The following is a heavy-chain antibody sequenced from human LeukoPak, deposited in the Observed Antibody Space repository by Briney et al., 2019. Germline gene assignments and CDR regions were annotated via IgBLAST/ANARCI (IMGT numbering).Heavy chain of an antibody. Sequence: GGSLRLSCAASAFTFSTYAMSWVRQASGKGLEWVSVISGSGGTSHYAGSMKGRFTISRDNAKNSLYLQMNSLRAEDTAVYYCARETIAAAGLSHWGQGTLVTVSS. CDR1: AFTFSTYA. CDR2: ISGSGGTS. CDR3: ARETIAAAGLSH. V-gene: IGHV3-23*01. J-gene: IGHJ4*02. D-gene: IGHD6-13*01.